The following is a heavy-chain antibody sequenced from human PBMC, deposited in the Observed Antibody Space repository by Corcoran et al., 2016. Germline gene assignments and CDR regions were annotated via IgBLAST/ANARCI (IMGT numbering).Heavy chain of an antibody. J-gene: IGHJ4*02. CDR2: ISYSSSYI. CDR1: GFTFSSYS. D-gene: IGHD6-19*01. CDR3: ARTVAVAGTHDY. Sequence: EVQLVESGGGLVKPGGSLRLSCAASGFTFSSYSMNWVRQAPGKGLEWVSSISYSSSYIYYADSVKGRFTISRDNAKNSLYLQMNSLRAEDTSVYYCARTVAVAGTHDYWGQGTLVTVSS. V-gene: IGHV3-21*01.